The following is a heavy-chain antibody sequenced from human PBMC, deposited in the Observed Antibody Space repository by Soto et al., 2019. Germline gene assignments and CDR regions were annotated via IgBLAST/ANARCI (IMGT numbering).Heavy chain of an antibody. J-gene: IGHJ6*02. CDR1: GYTFTSYD. CDR3: AREWSAAGHFYGMDV. D-gene: IGHD6-13*01. V-gene: IGHV1-8*01. Sequence: ASVKVSCKTSGYTFTSYDINWVRQAPGQGLEWVGWMNTNSDDTRSAQKFRGRLTLTRDKSMRAVYMKLSNPSPDDTAVYYCAREWSAAGHFYGMDVWGQGTTVTVSS. CDR2: MNTNSDDT.